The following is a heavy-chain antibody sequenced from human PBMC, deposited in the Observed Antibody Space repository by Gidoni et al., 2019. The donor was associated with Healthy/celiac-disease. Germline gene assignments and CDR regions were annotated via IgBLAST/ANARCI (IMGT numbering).Heavy chain of an antibody. D-gene: IGHD2-2*01. CDR2: IWYDGSNK. J-gene: IGHJ5*02. CDR1: GFTFSSYG. V-gene: IGHV3-33*01. Sequence: QVQLVESGGGVVQPGRSLRLSCAASGFTFSSYGRHWVRQAPGKGLEWVAGIWYDGSNKYYADSVKGRFTISRDNSKNTLYLQMNSLRAEDTAVYYCARDRRRDQLPTTGFDPWGQGTLVTVSS. CDR3: ARDRRRDQLPTTGFDP.